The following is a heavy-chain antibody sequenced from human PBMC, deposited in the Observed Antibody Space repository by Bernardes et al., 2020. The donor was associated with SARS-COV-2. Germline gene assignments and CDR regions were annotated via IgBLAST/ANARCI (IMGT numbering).Heavy chain of an antibody. Sequence: GRVTISADQSVNTAYLQWSSLKASDTAIYYCARRRYGDFGVDVWGQGTTVTVSS. CDR3: ARRRYGDFGVDV. V-gene: IGHV5-51*01. J-gene: IGHJ6*02. D-gene: IGHD4-17*01.